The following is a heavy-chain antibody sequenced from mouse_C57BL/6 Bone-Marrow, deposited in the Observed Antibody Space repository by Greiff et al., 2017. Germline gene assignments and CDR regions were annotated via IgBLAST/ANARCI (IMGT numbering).Heavy chain of an antibody. CDR3: ARLLLRYWYFDV. J-gene: IGHJ1*03. V-gene: IGHV5-17*01. CDR1: GFTFSDYG. D-gene: IGHD1-1*01. Sequence: EVKVVESGGGLVKPGGSLKLSCAASGFTFSDYGMHWVRQAPEKGLEWVAYISSGSSTIYYADTVKGRFTISRDNAKNTLFLQMTSLRSEDTAMYYCARLLLRYWYFDVWGTGTTVTVSS. CDR2: ISSGSSTI.